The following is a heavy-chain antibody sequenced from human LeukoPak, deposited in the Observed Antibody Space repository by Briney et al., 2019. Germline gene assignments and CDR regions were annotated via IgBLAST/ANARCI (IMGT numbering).Heavy chain of an antibody. D-gene: IGHD4-17*01. V-gene: IGHV1-2*02. CDR2: INPNSGGT. CDR1: GYTFTGYY. J-gene: IGHJ6*03. Sequence: GASVKVSCKASGYTFTGYYMHWVRQAPGQGLEWMGWINPNSGGTNYAQKFQGRVTMTRDTSISTAYMELSRLRSDDTAVYYCARENGDYDYYYYYMDVWGKGTTVTVSS. CDR3: ARENGDYDYYYYYMDV.